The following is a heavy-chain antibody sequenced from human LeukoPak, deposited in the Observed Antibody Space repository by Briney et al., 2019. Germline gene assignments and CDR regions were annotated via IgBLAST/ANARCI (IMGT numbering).Heavy chain of an antibody. V-gene: IGHV4-39*07. CDR3: ARPTTAMAGHAFDI. D-gene: IGHD4-17*01. J-gene: IGHJ3*02. CDR1: GDSISTSNSY. Sequence: PSEAPSLTCTVSGDSISTSNSYWGWVRQPPGRWLEWIGSIYYSGNTYYNASLKSRVTISVDTSKNQFSLKLSSVTAADTAVYYCARPTTAMAGHAFDIWGQGTMVTVSS. CDR2: IYYSGNT.